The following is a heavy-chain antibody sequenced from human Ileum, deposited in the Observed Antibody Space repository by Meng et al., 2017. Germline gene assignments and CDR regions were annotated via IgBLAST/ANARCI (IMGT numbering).Heavy chain of an antibody. J-gene: IGHJ4*02. CDR3: ASGSGSLDY. CDR2: TYYRSKWYS. Sequence: QVQLQQSGPGLVKPSHTLSLTVAVAGGSVSSNIAAWNWIRQSPLRGLEWLGRTYYRSKWYSEYAVSVKSRISITPDTSKNQFSLQMNSVTPEDTAVYYCASGSGSLDYWGPGTLVTVSS. V-gene: IGHV6-1*01. CDR1: GGSVSSNIAA. D-gene: IGHD3-3*01.